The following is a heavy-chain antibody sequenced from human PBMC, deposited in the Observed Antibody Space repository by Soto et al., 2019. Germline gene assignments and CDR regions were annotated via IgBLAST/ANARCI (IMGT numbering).Heavy chain of an antibody. J-gene: IGHJ4*02. CDR2: INWKSDI. V-gene: IGHV3-9*01. CDR3: AIYHESAGRTTFIY. CDR1: GFTFDDNA. Sequence: PGGSLRLSCAVSGFTFDDNAMHWVRQAPEKGLEWVSGINWKSDIGYADSVKGRFTISRDNAENSLYLQMNSLRAEDTALYYCAIYHESAGRTTFIYWGQGTQVTVSS. D-gene: IGHD4-17*01.